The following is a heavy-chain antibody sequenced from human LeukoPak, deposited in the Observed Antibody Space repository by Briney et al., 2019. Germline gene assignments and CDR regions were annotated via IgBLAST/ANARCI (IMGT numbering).Heavy chain of an antibody. V-gene: IGHV3-7*01. D-gene: IGHD1-20*01. J-gene: IGHJ4*02. CDR1: GFTFTTYW. CDR2: IKPDGGEK. Sequence: PGGSLRLSCTASGFTFTTYWMSWVRQAPGKGLEWVANIKPDGGEKYYVDSVKGRFTISRDNAKNSLYLQMNSLRAEDTAVYYCARSDNWNPDYWGQGTLVTVSS. CDR3: ARSDNWNPDY.